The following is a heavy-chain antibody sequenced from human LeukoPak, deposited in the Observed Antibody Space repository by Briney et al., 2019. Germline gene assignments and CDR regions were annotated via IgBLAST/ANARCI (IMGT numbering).Heavy chain of an antibody. CDR3: ARAPAWDLRAAYYYGMDV. CDR2: MNPNSGNT. J-gene: IGHJ6*02. D-gene: IGHD1-26*01. V-gene: IGHV1-8*01. Sequence: ASVTVSCKASGYTFTSYDINWVRQAPGQGLEWMGWMNPNSGNTGYAQKFQGRVTMTRNTSISTAYMELSSLRSEDTAVYYCARAPAWDLRAAYYYGMDVWGQGTTVTVSS. CDR1: GYTFTSYD.